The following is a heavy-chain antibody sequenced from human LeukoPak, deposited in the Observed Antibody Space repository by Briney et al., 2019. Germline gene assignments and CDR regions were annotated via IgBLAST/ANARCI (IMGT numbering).Heavy chain of an antibody. J-gene: IGHJ6*02. Sequence: ASVKVSCKASGYTFTSYGISWVRQAPGQGLEWMGWINPNSGGTNYVQKFQGRVTMTRDTSISTAYMELSRLRSDDTAVYYCARGDRYGDYVYGMDVWGQGTTVTVSS. V-gene: IGHV1-2*02. CDR2: INPNSGGT. D-gene: IGHD4-17*01. CDR1: GYTFTSYG. CDR3: ARGDRYGDYVYGMDV.